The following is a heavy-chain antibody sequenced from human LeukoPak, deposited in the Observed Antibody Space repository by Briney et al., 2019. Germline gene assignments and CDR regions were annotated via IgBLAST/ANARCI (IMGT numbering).Heavy chain of an antibody. J-gene: IGHJ3*02. D-gene: IGHD1-26*01. CDR2: IYTSGST. CDR3: AREWGKAPRGAFDI. Sequence: PSETLSLTCTVSGGSISSGGYYWSWIRQPAGKGLEWIGRIYTSGSTNYNPSLKSRVTMSVDTSKNQFSLKLSSVTAADTAVYYCAREWGKAPRGAFDIWGQGTMVTVSS. V-gene: IGHV4-61*02. CDR1: GGSISSGGYY.